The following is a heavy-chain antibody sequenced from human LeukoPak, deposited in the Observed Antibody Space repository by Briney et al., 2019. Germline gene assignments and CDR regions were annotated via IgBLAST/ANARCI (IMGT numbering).Heavy chain of an antibody. CDR1: GFTFSDYA. J-gene: IGHJ3*02. CDR2: INSNSRTI. D-gene: IGHD6-13*01. CDR3: ARDTWYSNSWLHAFDI. V-gene: IGHV3-48*01. Sequence: GGSLRLSCAASGFTFSDYAMNWVRQAPGEGLEWFSFINSNSRTISYADSVKGRFTISRDNAKNSLYLQMDRLRAEDTGLYYCARDTWYSNSWLHAFDIWGRGTMVTVSS.